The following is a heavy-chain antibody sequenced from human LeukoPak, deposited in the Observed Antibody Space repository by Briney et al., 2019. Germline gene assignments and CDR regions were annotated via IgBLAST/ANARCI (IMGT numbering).Heavy chain of an antibody. D-gene: IGHD2-2*02. J-gene: IGHJ5*02. CDR2: INHSGST. CDR3: ARGVQGYCSSTSCYTYWFDP. CDR1: GGSFSGFY. Sequence: SETLSLTCAVYGGSFSGFYWSWIRQPPGKGLVWIGEINHSGSTNYNPSLKSRVTISVDTSKNQFSLKLSSVTAADTAVYYCARGVQGYCSSTSCYTYWFDPWGQGTLVTVSS. V-gene: IGHV4-34*01.